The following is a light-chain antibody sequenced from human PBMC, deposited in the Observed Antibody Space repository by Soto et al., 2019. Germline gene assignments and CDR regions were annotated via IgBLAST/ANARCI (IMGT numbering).Light chain of an antibody. CDR1: SSDVGDYNY. CDR3: SSYASSSTWV. Sequence: QSALTQPASVSGSPGQSISISCTGTSSDVGDYNYVSWYQQHPGEAPKLMIYEVSNRPSGVSNRFSGSKSGNTASLTISGLQAEDEADYYCSSYASSSTWVFGGGTKVTVL. J-gene: IGLJ3*02. V-gene: IGLV2-14*01. CDR2: EVS.